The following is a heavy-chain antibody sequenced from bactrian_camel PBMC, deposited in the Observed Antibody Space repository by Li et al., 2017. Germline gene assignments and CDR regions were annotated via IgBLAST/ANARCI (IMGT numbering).Heavy chain of an antibody. CDR2: IVRGTGRT. D-gene: IGHD3*01. CDR1: GYTPTIGC. V-gene: IGHV3S31*01. Sequence: VQLVESGGGSVQAVGSLRLSCAASGYTPTIGCMIWFRQAPGQEREGVAFIVRGTGRTNYADSVKGRFSISQDNPKNTLLLQLNSLKPEDTAVYYCAAPRLSAWNEYSGSLCVVDIYWGPGTQVTVS. CDR3: AAPRLSAWNEYSGSLCVVDIY. J-gene: IGHJ4*01.